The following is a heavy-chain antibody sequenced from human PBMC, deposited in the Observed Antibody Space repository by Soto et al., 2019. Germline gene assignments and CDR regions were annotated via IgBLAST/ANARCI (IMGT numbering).Heavy chain of an antibody. D-gene: IGHD6-19*01. CDR1: GYSFRNYG. CDR2: IGAYNGNT. J-gene: IGHJ4*02. V-gene: IGHV1-18*01. Sequence: QVQLIQSGAEVKKPGASVKVSCKSSGYSFRNYGITWVRQAPGQGLEWMGWIGAYNGNTNYAQKFQGRDTMTTDTSTSTAYLELRSLRSDDTAVYYCARDSHPFAVAAPDNWGQGTLVTVSS. CDR3: ARDSHPFAVAAPDN.